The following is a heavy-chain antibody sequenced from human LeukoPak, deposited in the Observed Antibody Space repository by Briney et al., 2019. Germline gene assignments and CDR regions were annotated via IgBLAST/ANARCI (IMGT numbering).Heavy chain of an antibody. CDR3: ARDRVGATKTGAFDI. CDR1: GFTFSSFA. Sequence: GRSLRLSCAASGFTFSSFAMHWVRQAPGKGLEWVAVISYDGSNQYYADFVKGRFTISRDNSKNTLYLQMNSLRPEDTAVYYCARDRVGATKTGAFDIWGQGAMVTVSS. V-gene: IGHV3-30*04. D-gene: IGHD1-26*01. J-gene: IGHJ3*02. CDR2: ISYDGSNQ.